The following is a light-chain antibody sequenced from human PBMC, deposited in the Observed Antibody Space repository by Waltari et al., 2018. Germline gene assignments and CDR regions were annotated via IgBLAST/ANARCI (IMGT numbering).Light chain of an antibody. Sequence: QSALTQPPSASGSPGQSVTISCTGTSSDIGGYDYVSWYPQHPGRAPKGIMHEVNERPSGDRLGFSGSKSGNPASLTVAGLQAEDEADYSCSSYAGSNNLVFGGGTKLTVL. J-gene: IGLJ2*01. V-gene: IGLV2-8*01. CDR2: EVN. CDR3: SSYAGSNNLV. CDR1: SSDIGGYDY.